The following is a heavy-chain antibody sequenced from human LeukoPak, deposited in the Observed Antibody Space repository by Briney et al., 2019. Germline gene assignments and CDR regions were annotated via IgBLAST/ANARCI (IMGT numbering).Heavy chain of an antibody. V-gene: IGHV3-30-3*01. CDR1: GFIFGDYA. J-gene: IGHJ3*01. D-gene: IGHD4-17*01. CDR3: ALYGDYNKPGALDV. Sequence: PGGSLRLSCAASGFIFGDYALHWVRQAPGKGLDWVAMISYDGSKTFYADSVKGRFTLTRDNSKNTLFLQMNGLRPDDSALYYCALYGDYNKPGALDVWGQGTLVTVSS. CDR2: ISYDGSKT.